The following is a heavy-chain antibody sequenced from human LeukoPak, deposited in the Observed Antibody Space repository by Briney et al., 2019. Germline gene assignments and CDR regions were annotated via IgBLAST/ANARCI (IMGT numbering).Heavy chain of an antibody. V-gene: IGHV4-34*01. D-gene: IGHD3-16*02. Sequence: SETLSLTCAVYGGSFSGYYWSWIRQPPGKGLEWIGEINHNGSTNYNPSLKSRVTISVDTSKNQFSLKLSSVTAADTAVYYCARGGYYDYVWGSYRYRYYFDYWGQGTLVTVPS. J-gene: IGHJ4*02. CDR3: ARGGYYDYVWGSYRYRYYFDY. CDR2: INHNGST. CDR1: GGSFSGYY.